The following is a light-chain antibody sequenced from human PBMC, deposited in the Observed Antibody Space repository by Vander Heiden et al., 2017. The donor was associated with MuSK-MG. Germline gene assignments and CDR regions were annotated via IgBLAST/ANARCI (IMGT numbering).Light chain of an antibody. V-gene: IGKV1-5*01. CDR1: QSISSW. CDR2: DAS. J-gene: IGKJ2*01. CDR3: QQDNSYPRT. Sequence: SASVGDRVTITCRASQSISSWVAWYQQKPGKAPKLLIYDASSLESGVPSRFSGSGSGTEFTLTISSLQPDDFATYYCQQDNSYPRTFGQGTKLEIK.